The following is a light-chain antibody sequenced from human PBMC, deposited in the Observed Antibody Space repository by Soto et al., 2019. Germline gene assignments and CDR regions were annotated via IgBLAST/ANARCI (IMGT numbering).Light chain of an antibody. Sequence: QSALTQPASVSGSPGQSITISCTGTSSDVGSHNLVFWYQQHPGQAPKLMIYEVSKRPLGVSTRFSASKSGNTSSLTISGLQAEDEADYYGCSYGGSRAVFGGGTQLTVL. J-gene: IGLJ7*01. CDR2: EVS. V-gene: IGLV2-23*02. CDR1: SSDVGSHNL. CDR3: CSYGGSRAV.